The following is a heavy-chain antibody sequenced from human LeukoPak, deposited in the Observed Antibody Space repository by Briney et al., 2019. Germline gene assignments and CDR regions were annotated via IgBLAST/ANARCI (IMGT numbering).Heavy chain of an antibody. J-gene: IGHJ3*02. CDR3: AKSVAPYCSGGSCFDAFDI. Sequence: GGSLRLSCAASGFTFSSYAMSWVRQAPGKGLEWVSAISGSGGSTYYADSVKGRFTISRDNSKKTLYLQMNSLRAEDTAIYYCAKSVAPYCSGGSCFDAFDIWSQGTMVTVSS. D-gene: IGHD2-15*01. CDR1: GFTFSSYA. V-gene: IGHV3-23*01. CDR2: ISGSGGST.